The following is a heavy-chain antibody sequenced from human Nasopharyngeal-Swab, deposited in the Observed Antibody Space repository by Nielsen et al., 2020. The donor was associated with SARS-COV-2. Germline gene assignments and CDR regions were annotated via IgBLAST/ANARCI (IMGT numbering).Heavy chain of an antibody. Sequence: SETLSLTCAISGDSVSSNSAAWHWIRQSPPRGLEWLGRTYYRSKWYNEYGASVKSRISIKSDTSKNQFSVQLNSVTPEDTAVYYCARERACLDLWGQGTTVTVSS. CDR1: GDSVSSNSAA. V-gene: IGHV6-1*01. CDR2: TYYRSKWYN. J-gene: IGHJ6*02. CDR3: ARERACLDL.